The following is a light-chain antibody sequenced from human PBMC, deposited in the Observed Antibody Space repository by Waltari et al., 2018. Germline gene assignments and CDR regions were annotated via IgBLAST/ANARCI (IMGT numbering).Light chain of an antibody. CDR1: KLGDKY. Sequence: SYELTQPPSVSVSPGQTASITCSGDKLGDKYACWYQQKPGQSPVLVIYQDSKRPSGIPERFSGSNSGNTATLTISGTQAMDEADYYCQAWDRSLAVFGPGTKVSVL. J-gene: IGLJ1*01. CDR3: QAWDRSLAV. CDR2: QDS. V-gene: IGLV3-1*01.